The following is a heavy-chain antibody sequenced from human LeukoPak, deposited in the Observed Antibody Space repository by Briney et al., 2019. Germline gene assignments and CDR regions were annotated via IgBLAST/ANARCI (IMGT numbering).Heavy chain of an antibody. CDR2: IIPIFGTA. V-gene: IGHV1-69*13. CDR1: GGTFSSYA. CDR3: ARDRRGSYSYFDY. J-gene: IGHJ4*02. Sequence: GASVKVSCKASGGTFSSYAISWVRQAPGQGLEWMGGIIPIFGTANYAQKFQGRVTITADESTSTAYMGLSSLRSEDTAVYYCARDRRGSYSYFDYWGQGTLVTVSS. D-gene: IGHD1-26*01.